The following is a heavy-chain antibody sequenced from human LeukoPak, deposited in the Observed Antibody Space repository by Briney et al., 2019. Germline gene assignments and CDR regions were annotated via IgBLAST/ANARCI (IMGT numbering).Heavy chain of an antibody. CDR2: ISGSGNRT. CDR1: GFTFSSYA. CDR3: ARGTYYYYYGMDV. V-gene: IGHV3-23*01. Sequence: GGSLRLSCAASGFTFSSYAMSWVRQAPGKGLEWVSSISGSGNRTYYADSVKGRFTISRDNSKNTLYLQMNSLRAEDTAVYYCARGTYYYYYGMDVWGQGTTVTVSS. D-gene: IGHD2-2*01. J-gene: IGHJ6*02.